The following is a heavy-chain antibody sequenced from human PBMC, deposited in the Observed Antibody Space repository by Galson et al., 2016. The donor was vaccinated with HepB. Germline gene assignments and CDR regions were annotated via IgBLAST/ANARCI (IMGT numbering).Heavy chain of an antibody. J-gene: IGHJ4*02. V-gene: IGHV3-33*01. CDR3: ATSSSTATTTFRLDY. CDR1: GFTFSRHG. Sequence: SLRLSCAASGFTFSRHGMHWVRQAPGKGLEWVTVIWYDGSNKYYEDSVKGRFTISRDNSKNTLYLQMNSQRAEDTAVYYCATSSSTATTTFRLDYWGQGTLVTVSS. D-gene: IGHD5-12*01. CDR2: IWYDGSNK.